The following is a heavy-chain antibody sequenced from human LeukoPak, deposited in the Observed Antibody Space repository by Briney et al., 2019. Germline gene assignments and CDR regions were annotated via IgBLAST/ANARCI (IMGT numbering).Heavy chain of an antibody. J-gene: IGHJ4*02. Sequence: PGGSLRLSCAASGFTFSSYWMHWVRQAPGKGLVWVSCIKSDGSSTGYADSVRGRFTISRDNAKNTLYLQMNSLRAEDTAVYYCARDLYLRAIDFWGQGTLVTVSS. CDR2: IKSDGSST. CDR3: ARDLYLRAIDF. D-gene: IGHD2-21*01. V-gene: IGHV3-74*01. CDR1: GFTFSSYW.